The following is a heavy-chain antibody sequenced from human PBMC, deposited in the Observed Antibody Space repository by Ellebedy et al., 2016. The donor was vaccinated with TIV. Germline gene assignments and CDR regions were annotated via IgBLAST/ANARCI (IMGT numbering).Heavy chain of an antibody. CDR1: GFTFSSYA. CDR3: AKENHNWNEGS. CDR2: FRGSVITT. J-gene: IGHJ5*02. Sequence: GESLKISCAASGFTFSSYAMAWVRQAPGQGLEWVSSFRGSVITTYYADSVKGRFTISRDNSKNTLYLQMNNLRAEDTAIYYCAKENHNWNEGSWGQGTLVTVSS. V-gene: IGHV3-23*01. D-gene: IGHD1-1*01.